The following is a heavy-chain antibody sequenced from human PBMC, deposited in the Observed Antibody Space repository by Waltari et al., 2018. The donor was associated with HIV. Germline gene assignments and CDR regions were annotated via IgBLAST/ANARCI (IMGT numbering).Heavy chain of an antibody. V-gene: IGHV4-34*01. D-gene: IGHD3-22*01. Sequence: QWGSGQLRPSNTLSLTCAVYGGSFKGYFWNWVRRAPGRGLGWIGDVNHRGDTNYSPSLSGRVSLSVDTSKNQFSLRLTSLTAADSATYYCARAYNSGPTPHNYYYYGIDVWGRGTTVVVSS. J-gene: IGHJ6*02. CDR1: GGSFKGYF. CDR3: ARAYNSGPTPHNYYYYGIDV. CDR2: VNHRGDT.